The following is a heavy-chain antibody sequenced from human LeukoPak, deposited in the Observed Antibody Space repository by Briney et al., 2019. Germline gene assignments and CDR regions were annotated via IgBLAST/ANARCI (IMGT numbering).Heavy chain of an antibody. V-gene: IGHV1-2*02. CDR2: INPNSGGT. CDR3: ARGGSWYVPGGYYFDY. J-gene: IGHJ4*02. Sequence: ASVKVSCKASGSTFSDYHINWVRQASGQGLEWMGWINPNSGGTNYAQKFQGRVTMTRDTSISTAYMELSRLRSDDTAVYYCARGGSWYVPGGYYFDYWGQGTLVTVSS. CDR1: GSTFSDYH. D-gene: IGHD6-13*01.